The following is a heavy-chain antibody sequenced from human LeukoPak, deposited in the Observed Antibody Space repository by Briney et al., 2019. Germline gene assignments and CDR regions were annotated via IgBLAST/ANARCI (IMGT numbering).Heavy chain of an antibody. Sequence: LSETLSLTCAVYGDSFSGSYWSWIRQPPGKVLEWIGAKHHSGSTYYNPSLKSRHTMSVDTSKNQFSLKQSSVSPADRALYYCARQGKGLRYFGWLHRVVRFDYWGQGTLVTVSS. CDR1: GDSFSGSY. V-gene: IGHV4-34*01. D-gene: IGHD3-9*01. J-gene: IGHJ4*02. CDR2: KHHSGST. CDR3: ARQGKGLRYFGWLHRVVRFDY.